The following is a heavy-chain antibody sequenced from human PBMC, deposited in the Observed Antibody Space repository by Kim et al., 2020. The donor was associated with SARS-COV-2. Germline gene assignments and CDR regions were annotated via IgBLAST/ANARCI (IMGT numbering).Heavy chain of an antibody. V-gene: IGHV4-4*02. CDR2: IYHSGST. CDR3: ARAYRYYYDSSGYSRPYYFDY. CDR1: GGSISSSNW. J-gene: IGHJ4*02. D-gene: IGHD3-22*01. Sequence: SETLSLTCAVSGGSISSSNWWSWVRQPPGKGLEWIGEIYHSGSTNYNPSLKSRVTISVDKSKNQFSLKLSSVTAADTAVYYCARAYRYYYDSSGYSRPYYFDYWGQGTLVTVSS.